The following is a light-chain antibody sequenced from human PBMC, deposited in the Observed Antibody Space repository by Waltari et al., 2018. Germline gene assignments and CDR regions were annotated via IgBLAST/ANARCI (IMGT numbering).Light chain of an antibody. V-gene: IGKV3-20*01. CDR3: QKYVNLPAT. CDR1: QSVSKY. Sequence: SCKARQSVSKYLTWYQQKPGQAPRLLIYDASTRATGIPDRFSGSASGTDFSLTISRLEPEDFAVYYCQKYVNLPATFGQGTKVEIK. J-gene: IGKJ1*01. CDR2: DAS.